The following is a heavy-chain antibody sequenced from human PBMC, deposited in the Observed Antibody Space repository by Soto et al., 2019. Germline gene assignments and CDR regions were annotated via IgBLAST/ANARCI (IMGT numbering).Heavy chain of an antibody. CDR1: GFTFSTYS. D-gene: IGHD2-2*02. J-gene: IGHJ6*02. V-gene: IGHV3-21*01. Sequence: GGSLRLSCVGSGFTFSTYSINWVRRAPGKGLEWVSSISSRSDIYYADSVKGRFTLSRDNAKNSVSLQMNSLRAEDTAVYYCAREYTAWPLAYGLDVWGQGTTVTVSS. CDR3: AREYTAWPLAYGLDV. CDR2: ISSRSDI.